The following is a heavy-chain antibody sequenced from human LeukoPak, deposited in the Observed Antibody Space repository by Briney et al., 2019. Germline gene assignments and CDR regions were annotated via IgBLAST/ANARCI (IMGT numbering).Heavy chain of an antibody. CDR1: GFTFSTYW. J-gene: IGHJ4*02. V-gene: IGHV3-7*01. Sequence: PGGSLRLSCAASGFTFSTYWMSWVRQALGKGLEWVANIKQDGSEKYYLDSVKGRFTISRDNAKNSLYLQMNSLRAEDTAVYFCTREAAAGIDYWGQGTLVTVSS. D-gene: IGHD6-13*01. CDR3: TREAAAGIDY. CDR2: IKQDGSEK.